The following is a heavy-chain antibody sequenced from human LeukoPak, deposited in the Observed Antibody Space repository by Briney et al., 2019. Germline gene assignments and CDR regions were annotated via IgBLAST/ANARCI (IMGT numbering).Heavy chain of an antibody. Sequence: PGGSLRLSCAVYGFTFTDYWMNWVRQAPGKGLEWVASIRQDGGEKYYVDSVKGRFTISRDNAKNSLYLQMSSLRAEDTAVYYCARDGTATGHYPDLWGQGTLVAVSS. CDR2: IRQDGGEK. D-gene: IGHD3-9*01. CDR1: GFTFTDYW. CDR3: ARDGTATGHYPDL. V-gene: IGHV3-7*01. J-gene: IGHJ4*01.